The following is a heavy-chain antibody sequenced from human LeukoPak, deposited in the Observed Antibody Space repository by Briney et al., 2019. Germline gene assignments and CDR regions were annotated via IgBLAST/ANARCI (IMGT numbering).Heavy chain of an antibody. V-gene: IGHV4-34*01. D-gene: IGHD3-10*01. CDR3: ARRSRYYGSGSYYYYYYYYMDV. CDR2: INHSGST. CDR1: GGSFSGYY. J-gene: IGHJ6*03. Sequence: SETLSLTCAVYGGSFSGYYWSWIRQPPGKGLEWIGEINHSGSTNYNPSLKSRVTISVDTSKNQFSLKLSSVTAADTAVYYCARRSRYYGSGSYYYYYYYYMDVWGKGTTVTISS.